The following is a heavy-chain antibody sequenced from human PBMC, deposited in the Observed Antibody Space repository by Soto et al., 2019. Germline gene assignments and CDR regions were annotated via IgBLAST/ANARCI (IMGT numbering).Heavy chain of an antibody. J-gene: IGHJ5*02. CDR2: IYYSGST. D-gene: IGHD6-6*01. CDR3: ARASIAARHWFDP. CDR1: GGSISSSSYY. Sequence: PSETLSLTCTVSGGSISSSSYYWGWIRQPPGKGLEWIGSIYYSGSTYYNPSLKSRVTISVDTSKNQFSLKLSSVTAADTAVYYCARASIAARHWFDPWGQGTRGTVSA. V-gene: IGHV4-39*01.